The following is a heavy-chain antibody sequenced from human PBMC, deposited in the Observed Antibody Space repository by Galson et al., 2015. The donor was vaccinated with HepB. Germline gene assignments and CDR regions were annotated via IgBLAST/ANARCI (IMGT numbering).Heavy chain of an antibody. CDR3: ARAARVGYCSGGSCYGRNDY. V-gene: IGHV1-18*01. D-gene: IGHD2-15*01. CDR2: ISAYNGNT. CDR1: GYTFTSYG. Sequence: SVKVSCKASGYTFTSYGISWVRQAPGQGLEWMGWISAYNGNTNYAQKLQGRVTMTTDTSTSTAYMELRSLRSDDTAVYYCARAARVGYCSGGSCYGRNDYWGQGTLVTVSS. J-gene: IGHJ4*02.